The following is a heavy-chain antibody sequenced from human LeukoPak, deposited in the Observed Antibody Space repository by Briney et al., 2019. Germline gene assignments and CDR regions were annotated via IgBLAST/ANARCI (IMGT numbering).Heavy chain of an antibody. J-gene: IGHJ4*02. CDR3: AGIGVAGQFDY. V-gene: IGHV3-21*01. CDR2: ISSHKTYI. CDR1: GFTFSSYS. D-gene: IGHD6-19*01. Sequence: GGSLRLSCAASGFTFSSYSMNWVGQAPGKGLEWVSYISSHKTYIYYADSVKDRFTISRDNAKSSLYLQVNSLRAEDTAVYYCAGIGVAGQFDYWGQGTLVTVSS.